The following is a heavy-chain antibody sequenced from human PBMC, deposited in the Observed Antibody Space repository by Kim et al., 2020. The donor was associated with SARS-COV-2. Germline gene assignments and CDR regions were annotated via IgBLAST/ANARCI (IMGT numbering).Heavy chain of an antibody. D-gene: IGHD6-19*01. Sequence: GGSLRLSCAASGFTFSSYAMSWVRQAPGKGLEWVSAISGSGGSTYYADSVKGRFTISRDNSKKTLYLQMNSLRAEDTAVYYCAAYSSGWAHWYFDYWGQGTLVTVSS. V-gene: IGHV3-23*01. CDR1: GFTFSSYA. J-gene: IGHJ4*02. CDR3: AAYSSGWAHWYFDY. CDR2: ISGSGGST.